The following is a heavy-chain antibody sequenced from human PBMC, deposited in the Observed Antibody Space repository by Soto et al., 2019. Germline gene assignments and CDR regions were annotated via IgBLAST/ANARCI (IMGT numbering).Heavy chain of an antibody. V-gene: IGHV1-69*01. CDR2: IIPIFGTA. CDR3: ARSYYYDSSGYYYWFDP. D-gene: IGHD3-22*01. J-gene: IGHJ5*02. Sequence: QVQLVQSGAEVKKPGSSVKVSCKASGGTFSSYAISWVRQAPGQGLEWMGGIIPIFGTANYAQKFQGRVTITADESTSTAYMELSSLSSEDTAVYYCARSYYYDSSGYYYWFDPWGQGTLVTVSS. CDR1: GGTFSSYA.